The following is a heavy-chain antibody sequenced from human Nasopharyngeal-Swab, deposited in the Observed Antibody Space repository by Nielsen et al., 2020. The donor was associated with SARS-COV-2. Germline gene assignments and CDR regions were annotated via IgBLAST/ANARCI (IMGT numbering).Heavy chain of an antibody. Sequence: SETLSLTCTVSGGSISSYYWSWIRQPPGKGLEWIGYIYYSGSTNYNPSLKSRVTISVDTSKNQFSLKLSSVTAADTAVYYCARTPLPYYFDYWGQGTLVTVSS. V-gene: IGHV4-59*01. CDR1: GGSISSYY. CDR3: ARTPLPYYFDY. CDR2: IYYSGST. J-gene: IGHJ4*02.